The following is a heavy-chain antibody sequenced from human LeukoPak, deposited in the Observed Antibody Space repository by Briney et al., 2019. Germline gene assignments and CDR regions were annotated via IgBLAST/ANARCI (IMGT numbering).Heavy chain of an antibody. CDR1: GFTFSSYW. Sequence: GGSLRLSCAAFGFTFSSYWMHWVRQAPGKGLVWVSRINSDGSSTSYADSVKGRFTISRDNAKNTLYLQMNSLRAEDTAVYYCARDIGRWLQSGVGGYWGQGNLVTVSS. J-gene: IGHJ4*02. V-gene: IGHV3-74*01. CDR3: ARDIGRWLQSGVGGY. CDR2: INSDGSST. D-gene: IGHD5-24*01.